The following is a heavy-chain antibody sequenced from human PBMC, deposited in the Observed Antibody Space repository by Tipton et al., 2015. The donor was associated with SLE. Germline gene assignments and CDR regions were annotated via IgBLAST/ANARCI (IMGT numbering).Heavy chain of an antibody. D-gene: IGHD1-26*01. CDR3: ARGDWEGAYYFNF. Sequence: TLSLTCSVSGGSIRSNYWIWIRQPPGKGLAWIGYISYSGSTYYNPSLKSRVTISLDMSKNHFSLWLSSVTAADTAVYYCARGDWEGAYYFNFWGQGTLVTVSS. J-gene: IGHJ4*02. CDR1: GGSIRSNY. CDR2: ISYSGST. V-gene: IGHV4-59*12.